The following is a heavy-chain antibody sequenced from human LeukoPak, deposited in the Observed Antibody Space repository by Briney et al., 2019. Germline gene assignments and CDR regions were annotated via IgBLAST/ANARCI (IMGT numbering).Heavy chain of an antibody. J-gene: IGHJ3*02. Sequence: ASVKVSCKASGYTFTSFYMQWVRQAPGQGLEWMGIINPSGGSTNYAQKFQGRVSMTRDTSTSTVYMELSSLRSEDTAVYYCAKEGHGDNAFDIWGQGTMVTVSS. CDR3: AKEGHGDNAFDI. D-gene: IGHD4-17*01. CDR2: INPSGGST. V-gene: IGHV1-46*01. CDR1: GYTFTSFY.